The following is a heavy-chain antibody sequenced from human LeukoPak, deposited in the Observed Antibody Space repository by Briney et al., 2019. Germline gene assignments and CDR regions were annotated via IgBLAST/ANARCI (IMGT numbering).Heavy chain of an antibody. CDR3: SWPGKVMVYDYYGLDV. V-gene: IGHV1-2*02. J-gene: IGHJ6*02. D-gene: IGHD2-8*01. CDR1: RGIHTGAH. CDR2: INPNSGGT. Sequence: ASVKVSCMSSRGIHTGAHMDSVRQAPGQGLEWMGWINPNSGGTNYAQRFQGRVTMTRDTSISTAYMELSRLRSDNTADYYVSWPGKVMVYDYYGLDVWGQGTTVTVSS.